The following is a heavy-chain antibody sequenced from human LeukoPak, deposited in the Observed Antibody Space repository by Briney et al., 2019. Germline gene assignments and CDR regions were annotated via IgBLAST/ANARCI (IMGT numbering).Heavy chain of an antibody. D-gene: IGHD2-15*01. CDR1: GGTFSSYT. Sequence: SVKVSCKASGGTFSSYTINWVRQAPGQGLEWMGRIIPILGIANYAQKFQGRVTITADKSTSTAYMELSSLRSEDTAVYYCARGYCSGGSCYYFDYWGQGTLVTVSS. V-gene: IGHV1-69*02. CDR2: IIPILGIA. J-gene: IGHJ4*02. CDR3: ARGYCSGGSCYYFDY.